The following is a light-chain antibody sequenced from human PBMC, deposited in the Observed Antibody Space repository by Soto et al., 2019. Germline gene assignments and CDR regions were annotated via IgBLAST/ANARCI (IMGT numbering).Light chain of an antibody. CDR1: SSNIGSSY. CDR2: RND. V-gene: IGLV1-47*03. CDR3: AAWDDSLRGV. Sequence: QSVLTQPPSASGTPGQRVTISCSGSSSNIGSSYVYWYPQLPGTAPKLLIYRNDQRPSGVPDRFSGSKSGTSASLAISGLWSEDEADYYCAAWDDSLRGVFGGGTKLTVL. J-gene: IGLJ3*02.